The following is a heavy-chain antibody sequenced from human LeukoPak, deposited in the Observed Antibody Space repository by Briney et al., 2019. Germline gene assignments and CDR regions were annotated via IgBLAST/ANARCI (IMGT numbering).Heavy chain of an antibody. D-gene: IGHD3-10*01. Sequence: SETLSLTCAVYGGSFSGYYWSWIRQPPGKGLEWIGEINHSGSTNYNPSLKSRVTISVDTSKNQFSLKLSSVAAADTAVYYCARGVWFGDNWFDPWGQGTLVTVSS. CDR3: ARGVWFGDNWFDP. CDR2: INHSGST. CDR1: GGSFSGYY. J-gene: IGHJ5*02. V-gene: IGHV4-34*01.